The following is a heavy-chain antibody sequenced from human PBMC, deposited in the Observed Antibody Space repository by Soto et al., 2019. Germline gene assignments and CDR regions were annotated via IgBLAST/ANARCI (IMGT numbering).Heavy chain of an antibody. Sequence: GGSLSLSCAASGFTFSSYEMYWVRQAPGTGMDWVSYISGSGTISTYADPVQDRFTISRDNAKNTLYLQMKSLRAADAAAYYLARDRDLWIGLYRSVAFDHWGQGTLVTVSS. D-gene: IGHD3-3*01. CDR2: ISGSGTIS. CDR1: GFTFSSYE. V-gene: IGHV3-48*03. CDR3: ARDRDLWIGLYRSVAFDH. J-gene: IGHJ4*01.